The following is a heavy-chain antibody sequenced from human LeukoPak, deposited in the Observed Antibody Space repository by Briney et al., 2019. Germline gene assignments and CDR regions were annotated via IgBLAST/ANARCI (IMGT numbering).Heavy chain of an antibody. CDR3: AKGGSYYDILTGLFDY. CDR2: ISYDGSNK. J-gene: IGHJ4*02. V-gene: IGHV3-30*18. Sequence: TGGSLRLPCAASGFTFSSYGMHWVRQAPGKGLEWVAVISYDGSNKYYADSVKGRFTISRDNSKNTLYLQMNSLRAEDTAVYYCAKGGSYYDILTGLFDYWGQGTQVTVSS. CDR1: GFTFSSYG. D-gene: IGHD3-9*01.